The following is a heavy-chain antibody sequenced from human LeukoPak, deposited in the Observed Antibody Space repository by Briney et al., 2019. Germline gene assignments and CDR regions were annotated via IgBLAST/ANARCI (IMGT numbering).Heavy chain of an antibody. CDR2: IRFDGSNK. V-gene: IGHV3-30*02. Sequence: GGSLRLSCAASRFTFSSFDMHRVRQAPGKGLEWVTFIRFDGSNKYYADSVKGRFTISRDNSKNTLYLQMSSLRPEDTAVYYCARQIGVSIDYWGQGTLVTVSS. CDR1: RFTFSSFD. D-gene: IGHD5/OR15-5a*01. CDR3: ARQIGVSIDY. J-gene: IGHJ4*02.